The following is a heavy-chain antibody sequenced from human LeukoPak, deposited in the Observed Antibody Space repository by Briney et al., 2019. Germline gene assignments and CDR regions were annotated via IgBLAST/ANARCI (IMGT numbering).Heavy chain of an antibody. CDR2: ISYDGSNK. Sequence: GRSLRLSCAASGFTFSSYAMHWVRQAPGKGLEWVAVISYDGSNKYYADSVKGRFTISRDNSKNTLYLQMNSLRAEDTAVYYCAREVDYYYGSGSYSSYWGQGTLVTVSS. D-gene: IGHD3-10*01. J-gene: IGHJ4*02. CDR3: AREVDYYYGSGSYSSY. CDR1: GFTFSSYA. V-gene: IGHV3-30*04.